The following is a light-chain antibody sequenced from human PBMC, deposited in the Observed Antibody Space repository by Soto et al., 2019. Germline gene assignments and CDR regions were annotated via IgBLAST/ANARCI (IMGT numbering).Light chain of an antibody. CDR1: QNIRSR. Sequence: DVQMWKSPATLSASVGDRVTITCRASQNIRSRLAWFQQKPGKAPKLLIYKASSLESGVPSRFSGSGSGTEFTLTISSLQPDDFATYYCQQYNSYWTFGQGTKVDI. CDR2: KAS. CDR3: QQYNSYWT. J-gene: IGKJ1*01. V-gene: IGKV1-5*03.